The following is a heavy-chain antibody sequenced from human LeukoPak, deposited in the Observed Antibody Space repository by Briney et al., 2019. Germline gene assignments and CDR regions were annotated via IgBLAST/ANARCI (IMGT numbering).Heavy chain of an antibody. Sequence: ASVKVSCKASGGTFSSYAISWVRQAPGQGLEWMGGIIPMFGTAEYAQKFQGRVTITADESTSTAYMELSSLRSEDTAVYYCARGRCSSTSCYSDYWGQGTLVTVSS. CDR2: IIPMFGTA. J-gene: IGHJ4*02. D-gene: IGHD2-2*01. CDR3: ARGRCSSTSCYSDY. CDR1: GGTFSSYA. V-gene: IGHV1-69*13.